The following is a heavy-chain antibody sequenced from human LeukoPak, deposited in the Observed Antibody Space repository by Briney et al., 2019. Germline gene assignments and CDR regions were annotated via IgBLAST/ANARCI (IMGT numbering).Heavy chain of an antibody. CDR2: INHSGYT. J-gene: IGHJ4*02. CDR3: ARMTTGHDY. CDR1: GVSFNDYY. Sequence: PSETLSLTCAVSGVSFNDYYWSWVRQPPGKGLEWIGEINHSGYTNDSPSLKSRVTLSIDTSRKQFSLNLRSVTVADPGIYYCARMTTGHDYWGQGTLVTVSS. D-gene: IGHD4-17*01. V-gene: IGHV4-34*01.